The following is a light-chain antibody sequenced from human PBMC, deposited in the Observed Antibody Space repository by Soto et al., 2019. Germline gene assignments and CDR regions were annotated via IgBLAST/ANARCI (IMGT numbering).Light chain of an antibody. V-gene: IGKV3-15*01. CDR3: QQYNNWPRT. CDR2: GAS. Sequence: EIVLTQSPATLSVSPGERVTLSCRASQGVSSCLACYQQKPGQAPRLLIYGASTRATGIPARFSGSGSRTEFTLTISSLQSEDFAVYYCQQYNNWPRTFGQGTKVDIK. J-gene: IGKJ1*01. CDR1: QGVSSC.